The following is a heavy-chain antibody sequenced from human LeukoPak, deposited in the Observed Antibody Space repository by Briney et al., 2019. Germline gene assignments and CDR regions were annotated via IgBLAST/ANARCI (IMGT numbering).Heavy chain of an antibody. CDR1: GYTFTSYD. V-gene: IGHV1-8*01. CDR2: MNPNSGNT. CDR3: ARGQSSDGYGSGPDFDY. J-gene: IGHJ4*02. Sequence: ASVKVSCKASGYTFTSYDINWVRQATGHGLEWMGWMNPNSGNTGYAQKFQGRVTMTRNTSISTAYMELSSLRSEDTAVYYCARGQSSDGYGSGPDFDYWGQGTLVTVSS. D-gene: IGHD3-10*01.